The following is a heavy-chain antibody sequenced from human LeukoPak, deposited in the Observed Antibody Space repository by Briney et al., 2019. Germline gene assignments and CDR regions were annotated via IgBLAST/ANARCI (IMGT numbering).Heavy chain of an antibody. CDR2: INHSGST. CDR3: ARNIVVVPAARNSGYDG. V-gene: IGHV4-34*01. D-gene: IGHD2-2*01. J-gene: IGHJ4*02. CDR1: GGSFSGYY. Sequence: SETLSLTCAVYGGSFSGYYWSWIRQPPGKGLEWIGEINHSGSTNYNPSLKSRVTISVDTSKNQFSLKLSSVTAADTAVYYCARNIVVVPAARNSGYDGWGQGTLVTVSS.